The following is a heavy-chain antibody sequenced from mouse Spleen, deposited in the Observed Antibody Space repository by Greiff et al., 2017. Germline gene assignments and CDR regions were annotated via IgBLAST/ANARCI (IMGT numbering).Heavy chain of an antibody. J-gene: IGHJ2*01. V-gene: IGHV1-61*01. Sequence: QVQLQHPGAELVRPGSSVKLSCKASGYTFTSYWMDWVKQRPGQGLEWIGNIYPSDSETHYNQKFKDKATLTVDKSSSTAYMQLSSLTSEDSAVYYCARSYGSSYVYFDYWGQGTTLTVSS. CDR2: IYPSDSET. D-gene: IGHD1-1*01. CDR3: ARSYGSSYVYFDY. CDR1: GYTFTSYW.